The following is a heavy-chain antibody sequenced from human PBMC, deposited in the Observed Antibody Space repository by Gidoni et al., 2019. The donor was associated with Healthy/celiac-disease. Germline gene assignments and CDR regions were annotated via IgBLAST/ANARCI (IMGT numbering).Heavy chain of an antibody. CDR2: ISYDGSNK. V-gene: IGHV3-30-3*01. CDR3: ARENNYYDSSGYYMPSGFDY. D-gene: IGHD3-22*01. CDR1: GFSFSSYA. J-gene: IGHJ4*02. Sequence: QVQLVESGGGVVQPGRSLGLSCAASGFSFSSYALHWVRQAQGKGLEGVAVISYDGSNKYYADSVKVRFTISRDNSKNTLYLQMNSLRAEDTAVYYCARENNYYDSSGYYMPSGFDYWGQGTLVTVSS.